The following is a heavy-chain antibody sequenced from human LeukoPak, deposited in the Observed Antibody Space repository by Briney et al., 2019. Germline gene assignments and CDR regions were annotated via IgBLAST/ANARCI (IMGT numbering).Heavy chain of an antibody. CDR2: IYSGGST. V-gene: IGHV3-53*01. J-gene: IGHJ4*02. CDR3: ARVSKYCGGDCYFDY. D-gene: IGHD2-21*02. CDR1: GLTVSSNY. Sequence: GGSLRLSCAASGLTVSSNYMSWVRQAPGKGLEWVSVIYSGGSTYYADSVKGRFTISRDNSKNTLYLQMNSLRAEDTAVYYCARVSKYCGGDCYFDYWGQGTLVTVSS.